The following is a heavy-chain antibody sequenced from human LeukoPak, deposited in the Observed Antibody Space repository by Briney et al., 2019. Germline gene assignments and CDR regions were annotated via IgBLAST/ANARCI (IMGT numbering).Heavy chain of an antibody. J-gene: IGHJ4*02. CDR2: IYYSGST. D-gene: IGHD2-15*01. CDR1: GGSISSYY. V-gene: IGHV4-59*01. CDR3: ARGYCSGGSCLFDY. Sequence: SETLFLTCTVSGGSISSYYWSWIRQPPGKGLEWIGYIYYSGSTNYNPSLKSRVTISVDTSKNQFSLKLSSVTAADTAVYYCARGYCSGGSCLFDYWGQGTLVTVSS.